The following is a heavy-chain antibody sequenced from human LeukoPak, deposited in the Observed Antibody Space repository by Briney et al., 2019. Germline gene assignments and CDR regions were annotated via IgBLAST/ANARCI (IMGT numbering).Heavy chain of an antibody. V-gene: IGHV1-3*01. J-gene: IGHJ4*02. CDR2: IDAGNGNT. CDR1: GYAFSSYA. Sequence: ASVKVSCKASGYAFSSYAMHWVRQAPGQRLEWMGWIDAGNGNTKYSQKFQGRVTLIRDTSASTAYLQWSSLKASDTAMYYCARDPVGYQHTYFDHWGQGTLVTVSS. CDR3: ARDPVGYQHTYFDH. D-gene: IGHD2-2*01.